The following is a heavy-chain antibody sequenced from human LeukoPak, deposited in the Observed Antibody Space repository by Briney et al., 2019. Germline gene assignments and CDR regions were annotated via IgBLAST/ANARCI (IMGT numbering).Heavy chain of an antibody. CDR2: INHSGST. J-gene: IGHJ6*02. CDR1: GGSFSGYY. CDR3: ASGRYGMDV. V-gene: IGHV4-34*01. Sequence: SETLSLTCAVYGGSFSGYYWSWIRQPPGKGLEWIGEINHSGSTNYNPSLKSRVTISVDTSKNQFSLKLSSVTAADTAVYYCASGRYGMDVWGQGTTVTVSS.